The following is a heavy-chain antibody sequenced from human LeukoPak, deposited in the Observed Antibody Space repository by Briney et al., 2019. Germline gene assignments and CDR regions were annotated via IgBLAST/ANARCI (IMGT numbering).Heavy chain of an antibody. CDR2: IIPMFGTS. D-gene: IGHD3-3*01. J-gene: IGHJ4*02. CDR3: ATYSLSQFWSGYYHFDY. Sequence: ASVKVSCKASGGNFISYAVSWVRQAPGQGLEWMGGIIPMFGTSNYAQKFQGRVTITTDESTTTAYMELSSLSSEDTAVYYCATYSLSQFWSGYYHFDYWGQGTLVSVSS. CDR1: GGNFISYA. V-gene: IGHV1-69*05.